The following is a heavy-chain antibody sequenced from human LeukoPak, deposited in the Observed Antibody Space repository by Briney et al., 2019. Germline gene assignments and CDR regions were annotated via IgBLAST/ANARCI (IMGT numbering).Heavy chain of an antibody. J-gene: IGHJ4*02. CDR1: GGSISSSSYY. CDR2: ISGSGGST. Sequence: ETLSLTCTVSGGSISSSSYYWGWIRQPPGKGLEWVSAISGSGGSTYYADSVKGRFTISRDNSKNTLYLQMNSLRAEDTAVYYCARAAGPWPYYFDYWGQGTLVTVSS. V-gene: IGHV3-23*01. CDR3: ARAAGPWPYYFDY.